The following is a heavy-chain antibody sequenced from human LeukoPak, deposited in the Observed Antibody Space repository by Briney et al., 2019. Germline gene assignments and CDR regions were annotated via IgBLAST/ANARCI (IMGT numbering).Heavy chain of an antibody. J-gene: IGHJ4*02. CDR2: IRYDGSHK. D-gene: IGHD6-19*01. Sequence: GSLRLSCAASGFTFSSYGMHWVRQAPGEGLEWVAFIRYDGSHKFYADSVKGRFTISRDNSKNTLYLQMNSLRAEDTAVYYCAKDTSGWHTFDYWGQGTLVTVSS. V-gene: IGHV3-30*02. CDR1: GFTFSSYG. CDR3: AKDTSGWHTFDY.